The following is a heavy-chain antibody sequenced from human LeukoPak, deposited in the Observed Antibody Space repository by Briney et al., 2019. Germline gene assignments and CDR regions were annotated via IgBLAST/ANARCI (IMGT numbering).Heavy chain of an antibody. CDR1: GGTFSGYG. V-gene: IGHV1-69*13. J-gene: IGHJ3*02. D-gene: IGHD6-13*01. CDR2: IVPLLGSA. CDR3: ARDARGAAAADDPFDI. Sequence: SVKVSCKASGGTFSGYGISWVRQAPGQGLEWMGGIVPLLGSANFAQKFQGRVTITADESTSTAYMELSSLRSEDTAVYYCARDARGAAAADDPFDIWGQGTMVTVSS.